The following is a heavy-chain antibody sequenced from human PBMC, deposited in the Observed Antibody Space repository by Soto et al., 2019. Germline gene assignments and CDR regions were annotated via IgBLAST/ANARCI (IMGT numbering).Heavy chain of an antibody. CDR3: ARDADSSGLHY. V-gene: IGHV3-53*01. D-gene: IGHD6-19*01. CDR1: GFTVSGMF. Sequence: LRLSCAASGFTVSGMFMNWVRQAPGKGLEWVSVIYPAGPTYYADSVKGRFTISRDNSKNTLFLQLNNLRAEDAAVYYCARDADSSGLHYWGQGILVTVSS. CDR2: IYPAGPT. J-gene: IGHJ4*02.